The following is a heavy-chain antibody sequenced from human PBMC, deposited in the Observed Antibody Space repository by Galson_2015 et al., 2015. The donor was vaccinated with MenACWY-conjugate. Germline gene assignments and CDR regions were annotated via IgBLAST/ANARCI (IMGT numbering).Heavy chain of an antibody. J-gene: IGHJ4*02. V-gene: IGHV5-51*01. CDR2: IHPGDSDT. Sequence: QSGAEVKKAGESLKISCKGSGYTFTNYWVAWVRQMPGKGLEWMGIIHPGDSDTRYSPSFQGQVTISADKSTSTAYLHWSSLKASDTAMYYCARQLPHGPGSYYRLYFDYWGQGTLVTVSS. D-gene: IGHD3-10*01. CDR1: GYTFTNYW. CDR3: ARQLPHGPGSYYRLYFDY.